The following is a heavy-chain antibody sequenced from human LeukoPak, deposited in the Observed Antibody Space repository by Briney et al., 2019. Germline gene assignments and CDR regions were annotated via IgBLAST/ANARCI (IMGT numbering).Heavy chain of an antibody. CDR3: AKDSWSYYFDY. J-gene: IGHJ4*02. D-gene: IGHD3-10*01. V-gene: IGHV3-30*02. CDR1: GYTFTGYY. CDR2: IRYDGSNK. Sequence: SCKASGYTFTGYYMHWVRQAPGKGLEWVTFIRYDGSNKNYADSVKGRFTISRDNSKNTLYLQMNSLRIEDTAVYYCAKDSWSYYFDYWGQGTQVTVSS.